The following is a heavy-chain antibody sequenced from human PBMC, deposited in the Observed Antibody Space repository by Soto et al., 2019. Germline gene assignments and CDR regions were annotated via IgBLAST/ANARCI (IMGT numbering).Heavy chain of an antibody. D-gene: IGHD1-20*01. CDR2: ISASGVGT. CDR3: AKAISGTTGGMDV. J-gene: IGHJ6*02. Sequence: VGSLRLSCAASGFTFSNNAMSWVRQAPGKGLEWVSSISASGVGTYYADSVKGRFTISRDNSKNTLFLQMNRLRAEDSAVYYCAKAISGTTGGMDVWGQGTTVTVSS. V-gene: IGHV3-23*01. CDR1: GFTFSNNA.